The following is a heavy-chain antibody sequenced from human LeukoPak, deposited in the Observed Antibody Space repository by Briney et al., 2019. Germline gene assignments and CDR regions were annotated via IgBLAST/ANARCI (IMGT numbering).Heavy chain of an antibody. V-gene: IGHV1-2*06. CDR3: ARSEVGYCSGGSCRSLSAAEHFQH. J-gene: IGHJ1*01. CDR1: GYTFTGYY. D-gene: IGHD2-15*01. Sequence: ASVKVSCKASGYTFTGYYMHWVRQAPGQGLEWMGRINPNSGGTNYAQKFQGRVTMTRDTSISTAYMELSSLRSEDTAVYYCARSEVGYCSGGSCRSLSAAEHFQHWGQGTLVTVSS. CDR2: INPNSGGT.